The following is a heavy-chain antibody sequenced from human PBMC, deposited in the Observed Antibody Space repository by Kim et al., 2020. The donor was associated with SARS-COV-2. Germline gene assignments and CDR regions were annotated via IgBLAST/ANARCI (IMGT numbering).Heavy chain of an antibody. V-gene: IGHV1-69*13. J-gene: IGHJ4*02. Sequence: SVKVSCKASGGTFSSYAISWVRQAPGQGLEWMGGIIPIFGTANYAQKFQGRVTITADESTSTAYMELSSLRSEDTAVYYCARHHYDILTGYYLFDYWGQGNLVTVSS. CDR2: IIPIFGTA. D-gene: IGHD3-9*01. CDR3: ARHHYDILTGYYLFDY. CDR1: GGTFSSYA.